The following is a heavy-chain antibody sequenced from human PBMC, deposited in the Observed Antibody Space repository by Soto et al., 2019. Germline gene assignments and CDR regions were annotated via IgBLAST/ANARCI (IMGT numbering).Heavy chain of an antibody. J-gene: IGHJ6*03. CDR1: GGSISSYY. D-gene: IGHD4-4*01. Sequence: SETLSLTCTVSGGSISSYYWSWIRQPPGKGLEWIGYIYYSGSTNYNPSLKSRVTISVDTSKNQFSLKLSSVTAADTAVYYCARDRGRHDYSNRYYYYYYMDVWGKGTTVTVSS. CDR3: ARDRGRHDYSNRYYYYYYMDV. V-gene: IGHV4-59*01. CDR2: IYYSGST.